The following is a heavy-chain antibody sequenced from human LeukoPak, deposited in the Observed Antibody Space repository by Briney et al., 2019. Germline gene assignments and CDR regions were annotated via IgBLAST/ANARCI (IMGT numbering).Heavy chain of an antibody. Sequence: PGGSLRLSCAASGFTFSSYWMHWVRQAPGKGLVWVSRINSDGSTTNYADSVKGRFTISRDNAKNTLYLQMNSLRAEDTAVYYCSSQIWLGELFAHYWGQGSLVTVYS. J-gene: IGHJ4*02. CDR3: SSQIWLGELFAHY. V-gene: IGHV3-74*01. CDR2: INSDGSTT. D-gene: IGHD3-10*01. CDR1: GFTFSSYW.